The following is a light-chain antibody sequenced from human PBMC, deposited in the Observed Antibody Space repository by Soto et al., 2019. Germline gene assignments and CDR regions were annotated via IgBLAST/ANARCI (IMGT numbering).Light chain of an antibody. CDR2: GAS. V-gene: IGKV1-39*01. CDR3: QQSFNTPRT. J-gene: IGKJ1*01. CDR1: PCIRTY. Sequence: DIQMTQSPSSLSASVGDRVTITCRASPCIRTYVNWYQQKPGKAPNLLIYGASSLQSGIPSRFSGSGSGTDFSLTISSLQPDDFATYYCQQSFNTPRTFGQGTKVEIK.